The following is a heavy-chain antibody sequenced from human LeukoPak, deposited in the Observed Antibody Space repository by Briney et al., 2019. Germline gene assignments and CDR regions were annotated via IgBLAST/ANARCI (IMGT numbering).Heavy chain of an antibody. V-gene: IGHV4-59*10. Sequence: SETLSLTCAVYRGSFFGYYWSWIRQPAGKGLEWIGRISSSGSTNYNPSLKSRVTISVDTSKNQFSLKLSSVTAADTAVYFCARGPYSYDSSGAFDIWGQGTMVTVSS. J-gene: IGHJ3*02. D-gene: IGHD3-22*01. CDR2: ISSSGST. CDR1: RGSFFGYY. CDR3: ARGPYSYDSSGAFDI.